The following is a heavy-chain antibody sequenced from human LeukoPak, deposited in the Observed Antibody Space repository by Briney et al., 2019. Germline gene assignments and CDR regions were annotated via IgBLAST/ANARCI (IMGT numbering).Heavy chain of an antibody. CDR1: GFTVSSNY. D-gene: IGHD6-13*01. V-gene: IGHV3-66*02. CDR3: ARDSPYSSDVFDI. CDR2: IYSGGST. Sequence: GGSLRLSCAASGFTVSSNYMSWVRQAPGKGLEWVSVIYSGGSTYYADSVKGRFTISRDNSKNTLYLQMNSLRAEDTAVYYCARDSPYSSDVFDIWGQGTMVTVSS. J-gene: IGHJ3*02.